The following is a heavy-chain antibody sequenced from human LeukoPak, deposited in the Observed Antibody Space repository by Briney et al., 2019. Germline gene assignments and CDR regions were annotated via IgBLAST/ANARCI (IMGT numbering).Heavy chain of an antibody. D-gene: IGHD5-24*01. J-gene: IGHJ4*02. CDR1: GFTFSSYG. V-gene: IGHV3-7*01. CDR2: IKKDGSEK. Sequence: PGRSLRLSCAASGFTFSSYGMHWVRQAPGKGLEWVANIKKDGSEKYYVDSVKGRFTISRDNAKNSLYLQMNSLRVEDTAVYYCAADGYSSPFDYWGQGTLVTVSS. CDR3: AADGYSSPFDY.